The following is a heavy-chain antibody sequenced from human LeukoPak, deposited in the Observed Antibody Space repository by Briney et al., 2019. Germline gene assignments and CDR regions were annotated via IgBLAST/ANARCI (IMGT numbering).Heavy chain of an antibody. CDR2: ISAYSGNT. J-gene: IGHJ6*02. CDR1: GYTFTSYG. D-gene: IGHD3-10*01. V-gene: IGHV1-18*01. CDR3: ARNTYYYGSGSYLYYYGMDV. Sequence: ASVKVSCKASGYTFTSYGISWVRQAPGQGLEWMGWISAYSGNTNYAQKLQGRVTMTTDTSTSTAYMELRSLRSDDTAVYYCARNTYYYGSGSYLYYYGMDVWGQGTTVTVSS.